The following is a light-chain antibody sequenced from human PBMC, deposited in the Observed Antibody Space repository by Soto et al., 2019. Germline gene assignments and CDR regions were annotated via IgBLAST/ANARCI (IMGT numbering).Light chain of an antibody. J-gene: IGLJ2*01. CDR1: SSHIGGYNY. V-gene: IGLV2-8*01. CDR3: CSYGGSNNMI. Sequence: QSALTQPPSASGSPGESVSISCTGTSSHIGGYNYVSWYQQHPGKAPKLIIYEVNKRPSGVPDRVSGSKSGNTASLTVSGLQAEDEADYYCCSYGGSNNMIFGGGTKLTVL. CDR2: EVN.